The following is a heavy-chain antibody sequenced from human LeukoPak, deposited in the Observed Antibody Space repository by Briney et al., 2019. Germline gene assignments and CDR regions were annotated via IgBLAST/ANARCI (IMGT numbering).Heavy chain of an antibody. CDR2: IYHSGST. D-gene: IGHD6-19*01. J-gene: IGHJ4*02. CDR1: GGSIGTYY. Sequence: SETLSLTCTVSGGSIGTYYWSWIRLPPGNGLEWIGYIYHSGSTNYNPSLKSRVTISVDRSKNQFSLKLTSVTAADTAVYYCVRGRSGWSFEFDFWGQGTLVTVSS. V-gene: IGHV4-59*01. CDR3: VRGRSGWSFEFDF.